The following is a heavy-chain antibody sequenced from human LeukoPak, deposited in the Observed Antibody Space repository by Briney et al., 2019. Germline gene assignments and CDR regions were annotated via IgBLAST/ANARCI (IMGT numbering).Heavy chain of an antibody. CDR1: GYTFTGYY. Sequence: ASVKVSFKASGYTFTGYYIHWVRQAPGQGLEWMGWINPLSAGTNYAQQFHGRVTMTRDTSISTAYMELSRLTSDDTALYYCATYRSAWSWFDFWGQGTLVTVSS. CDR2: INPLSAGT. V-gene: IGHV1-2*02. J-gene: IGHJ4*02. CDR3: ATYRSAWSWFDF. D-gene: IGHD6-19*01.